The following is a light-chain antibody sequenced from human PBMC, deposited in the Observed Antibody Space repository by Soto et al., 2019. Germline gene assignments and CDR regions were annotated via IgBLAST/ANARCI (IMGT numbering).Light chain of an antibody. CDR2: EVS. J-gene: IGLJ1*01. CDR3: SSYTSSSTGV. Sequence: QSALTQPASVSGSPGQSITISCPGTSSDVGGYNYVSWYQQHPGKAPKLMIYEVSNRPSGVSNRFSGSKSGNTASLTISGPQAEDEADYYCSSYTSSSTGVFGTGTKLTVL. CDR1: SSDVGGYNY. V-gene: IGLV2-14*01.